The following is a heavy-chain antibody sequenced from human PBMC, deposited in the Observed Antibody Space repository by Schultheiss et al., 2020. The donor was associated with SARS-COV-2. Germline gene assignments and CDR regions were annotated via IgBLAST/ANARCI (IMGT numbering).Heavy chain of an antibody. CDR1: GYTFTSYY. CDR2: IIPIFGTA. Sequence: SVKVSCKASGYTFTSYYMHWVRQAPGQGLEWMGGIIPIFGTANYAQKFQGRVTMTTDTSTSTAYMELRSLRSDDTAVYYCARETEPETHYYYYGMDVWGQGTTVTVSS. V-gene: IGHV1-69*05. CDR3: ARETEPETHYYYYGMDV. J-gene: IGHJ6*02.